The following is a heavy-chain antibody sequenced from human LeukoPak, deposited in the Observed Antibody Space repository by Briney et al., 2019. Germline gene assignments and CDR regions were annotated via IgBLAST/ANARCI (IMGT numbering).Heavy chain of an antibody. CDR1: GYTFTSYY. CDR3: ARDRRDYYYMDV. Sequence: ASVKVSCKASGYTFTSYYMHWVRQAPGQGLEWMGIINPSGGSTSYAQKFQGRDTMTRDMSTSTVYMELSSLRSEDTAVYYCARDRRDYYYMDVWGKGTTVTVSS. J-gene: IGHJ6*03. V-gene: IGHV1-46*01. CDR2: INPSGGST.